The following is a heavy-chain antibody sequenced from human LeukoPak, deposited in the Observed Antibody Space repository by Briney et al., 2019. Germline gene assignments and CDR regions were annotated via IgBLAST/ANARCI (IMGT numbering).Heavy chain of an antibody. D-gene: IGHD6-19*01. CDR3: ARWRAVAGPDY. V-gene: IGHV1-2*02. J-gene: IGHJ4*02. CDR1: GYIFTDYY. CDR2: INPNSGGT. Sequence: ASVKVSCKASGYIFTDYYMHWVRQAPGQGLEWMGWINPNSGGTNYAQKFQGRVTMTRDTSISTAYMELSRLRSDDTAVYYCARWRAVAGPDYWGQGTLVTVSS.